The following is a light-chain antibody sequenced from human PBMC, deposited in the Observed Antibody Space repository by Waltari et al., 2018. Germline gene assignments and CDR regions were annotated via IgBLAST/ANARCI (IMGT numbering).Light chain of an antibody. CDR2: EVS. CDR3: SSYTSSTTWL. V-gene: IGLV2-14*01. Sequence: QSALPQPASVSGSPGPSITISCIGTSSDIGGYNYVSWYQQSPGKAPNILIFEVSTRPSGVSHRFSGSKSGNTASLTISGLQAEDEADYYCSSYTSSTTWLFGGGTKLTVL. J-gene: IGLJ3*02. CDR1: SSDIGGYNY.